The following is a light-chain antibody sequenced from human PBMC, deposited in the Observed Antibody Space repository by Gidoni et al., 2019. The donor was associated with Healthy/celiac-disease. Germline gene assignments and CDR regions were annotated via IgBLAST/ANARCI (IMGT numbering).Light chain of an antibody. J-gene: IGLJ1*01. CDR2: GNS. CDR1: SSNSGAGYD. V-gene: IGLV1-40*01. CDR3: QSYDSSLSGYV. Sequence: SVLPQPPSVSGAPGPRVTLSCTGSSSNSGAGYDVHWYQQLPGTAPKLLIYGNSNRPSGVPDRFSGSKSGTSASLAITGLQAEDEADYYCQSYDSSLSGYVFGTGTKVTVL.